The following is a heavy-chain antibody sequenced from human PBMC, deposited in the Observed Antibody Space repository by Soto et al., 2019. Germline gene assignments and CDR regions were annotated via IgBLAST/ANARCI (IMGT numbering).Heavy chain of an antibody. Sequence: EVQLVESGGGLVQPGGSLRLSCAASGFTFSTYWMSWVRQAPGKGLEWVANIKQDGSKKHYVDAVKGRFTIARDNAKDSLYLHMNRLRSEDTGVYYCAREWALWCQVSLFTVSS. CDR3: AREWAL. CDR2: IKQDGSKK. V-gene: IGHV3-7*01. CDR1: GFTFSTYW. D-gene: IGHD1-26*01. J-gene: IGHJ4*02.